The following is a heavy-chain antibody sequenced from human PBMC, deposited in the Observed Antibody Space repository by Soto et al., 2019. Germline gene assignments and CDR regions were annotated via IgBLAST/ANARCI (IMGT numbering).Heavy chain of an antibody. CDR1: GFTFSSYE. CDR3: ATFYQKRWLQLDYYYYGMGV. CDR2: ISSSGSTI. D-gene: IGHD1-1*01. Sequence: EVQLVESGGGLVQPGGSLRLSCAASGFTFSSYEMNWVRQAPGKGLEWVSYISSSGSTIYYADSVKGRFTISRDNAKNSLYLQMNSLRAEDTAVYYCATFYQKRWLQLDYYYYGMGVWGQGTTVTVSS. V-gene: IGHV3-48*03. J-gene: IGHJ6*02.